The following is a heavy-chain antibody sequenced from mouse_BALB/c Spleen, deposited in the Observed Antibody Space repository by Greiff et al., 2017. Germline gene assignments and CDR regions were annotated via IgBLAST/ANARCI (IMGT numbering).Heavy chain of an antibody. Sequence: VQLQQSGAELMKPGASVKISCKATGYTFSSYWIEWVKQRPGHGLEWIGEILPGSGSTNYNEKFKGKATFTADTSSNTAYMQLRSLTSEDSAVYYCASYYGSSLGFAYWGQGTLVTVSA. V-gene: IGHV1-9*01. D-gene: IGHD1-1*01. CDR2: ILPGSGST. J-gene: IGHJ3*01. CDR3: ASYYGSSLGFAY. CDR1: GYTFSSYW.